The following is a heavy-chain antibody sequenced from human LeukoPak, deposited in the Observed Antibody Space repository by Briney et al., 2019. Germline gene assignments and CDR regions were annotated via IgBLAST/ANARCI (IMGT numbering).Heavy chain of an antibody. Sequence: GRPLRLSCAASGFTYDDYAMHWVRQAPGKGLEWVSGISWNSGSIGYADSVKGRFTISRDNAKNSLYLQMNSLRAEDTALYYCAKENWAGGWFDPWGQGTLVTVSS. V-gene: IGHV3-9*01. CDR2: ISWNSGSI. J-gene: IGHJ5*02. CDR3: AKENWAGGWFDP. D-gene: IGHD7-27*01. CDR1: GFTYDDYA.